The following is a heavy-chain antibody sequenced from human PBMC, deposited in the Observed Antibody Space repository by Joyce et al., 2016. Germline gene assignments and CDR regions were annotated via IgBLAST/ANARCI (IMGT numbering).Heavy chain of an antibody. V-gene: IGHV4-34*01. D-gene: IGHD2/OR15-2a*01. J-gene: IGHJ4*02. CDR2: INHRGST. Sequence: QVQLQQWGAGLVKPSETLSLTWTVSGGSLRGSFWTWVRQSPGKGPEWIGEINHRGSTNYAPSLKSRLTMSVDTTKNEFSLKLSSVTAADTAVYYCARARLYLGTSYLSSWGQGTPVTVSS. CDR1: GGSLRGSF. CDR3: ARARLYLGTSYLSS.